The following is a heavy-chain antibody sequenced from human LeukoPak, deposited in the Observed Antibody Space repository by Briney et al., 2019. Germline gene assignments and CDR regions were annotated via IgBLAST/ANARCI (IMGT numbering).Heavy chain of an antibody. CDR2: ISSNGGST. J-gene: IGHJ4*02. D-gene: IGHD5-18*01. Sequence: GGSLRLSCAASGFTFSRYAMHWVGQAPGKGLEYVSVISSNGGSTYYAYSFNATFPISTYNSRNTLYLQMGSLRAEDMAVYYCASIVDTAMGPFDFWGQGTLVTVSS. V-gene: IGHV3-64*01. CDR1: GFTFSRYA. CDR3: ASIVDTAMGPFDF.